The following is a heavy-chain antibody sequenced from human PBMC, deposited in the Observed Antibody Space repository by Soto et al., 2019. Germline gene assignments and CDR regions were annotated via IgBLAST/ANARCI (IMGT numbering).Heavy chain of an antibody. J-gene: IGHJ4*02. D-gene: IGHD3-22*01. V-gene: IGHV3-53*04. CDR1: GFTVSSSY. CDR2: IYSGGST. Sequence: EVQLVESGGGLVQPGGSLRLSCAASGFTVSSSYMNWVRQAPGKGLEWGSVIYSGGSTYYADSVKGRFTISRHNSENTLYHHLSTLRDDDTDVYYCAKEYYYNSGYYPNHFDSWVQGTMVTVSA. CDR3: AKEYYYNSGYYPNHFDS.